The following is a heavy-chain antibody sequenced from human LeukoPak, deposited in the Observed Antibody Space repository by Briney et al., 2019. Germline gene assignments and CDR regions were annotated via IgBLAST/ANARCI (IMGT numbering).Heavy chain of an antibody. V-gene: IGHV3-23*01. J-gene: IGHJ4*02. CDR3: AKDKFGGWPSPGNDY. CDR1: GFTFSSYA. CDR2: ISGSGGNT. Sequence: GGSLRLSCAASGFTFSSYAMSWVRQAPGKGLEWVSAISGSGGNTYYADSVKGRFTISRDNSKNTLYLQMNSLRAEDTAVYYCAKDKFGGWPSPGNDYWGQGTLVTVSS. D-gene: IGHD6-19*01.